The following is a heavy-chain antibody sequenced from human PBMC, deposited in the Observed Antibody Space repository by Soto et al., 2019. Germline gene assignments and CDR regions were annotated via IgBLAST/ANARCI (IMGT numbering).Heavy chain of an antibody. CDR2: INWNGVNK. Sequence: GGSLRLSCGTSGFMFEDYAMHWVRQAPGKGLEWVSGINWNGVNKGYADSVLGRFTISRDNAKKSLFLEMNYLRPEDTAVYYCARDGLGYCSGGSCPGHWFDPWGQGTLVTGLL. V-gene: IGHV3-9*01. J-gene: IGHJ5*02. CDR1: GFMFEDYA. CDR3: ARDGLGYCSGGSCPGHWFDP. D-gene: IGHD2-15*01.